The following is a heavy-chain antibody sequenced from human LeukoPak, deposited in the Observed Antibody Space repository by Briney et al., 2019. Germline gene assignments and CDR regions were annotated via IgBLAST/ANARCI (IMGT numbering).Heavy chain of an antibody. D-gene: IGHD1-26*01. J-gene: IGHJ4*02. Sequence: SETLSLTCTVSGGSISSSSYYWGWIRQPPGKGLEWIGSIYYSGSTYYNPSLKSRATISVDTSKNQFSLKLSSVTAADTAVYYCVREVGATLYYWGQGTLVTVSS. CDR1: GGSISSSSYY. CDR2: IYYSGST. V-gene: IGHV4-39*07. CDR3: VREVGATLYY.